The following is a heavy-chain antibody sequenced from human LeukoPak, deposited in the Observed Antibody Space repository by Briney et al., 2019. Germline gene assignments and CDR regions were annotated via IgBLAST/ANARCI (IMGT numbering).Heavy chain of an antibody. V-gene: IGHV4-31*03. D-gene: IGHD2-21*01. J-gene: IGHJ6*03. CDR3: ARARRALRPLWRHYYYMDV. Sequence: SQTLSLTCTVSGGSISSGGYYWSWIRLHPGKGLEWIGYIYYSGSTYYNPSLKSRVTISVDTSKNQFSLKLSSVTAADTAVYYCARARRALRPLWRHYYYMDVWGKGTTVTVSS. CDR1: GGSISSGGYY. CDR2: IYYSGST.